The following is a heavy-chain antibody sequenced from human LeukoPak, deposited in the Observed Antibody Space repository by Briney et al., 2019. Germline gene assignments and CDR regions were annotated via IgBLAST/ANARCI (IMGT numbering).Heavy chain of an antibody. J-gene: IGHJ4*02. CDR2: ISGSGIK. V-gene: IGHV3-48*03. D-gene: IGHD2-15*01. CDR1: RFTFSSYE. CDR3: ARDLGCSGGSCHDY. Sequence: GGSLRLSCAASRFTFSSYEMNWVRQAPGKGLEWVSYISGSGIKHYADSVKGRFTISRDNAKNSLYLQMNSLRAEDTAVYYCARDLGCSGGSCHDYWGQGTLVTVSS.